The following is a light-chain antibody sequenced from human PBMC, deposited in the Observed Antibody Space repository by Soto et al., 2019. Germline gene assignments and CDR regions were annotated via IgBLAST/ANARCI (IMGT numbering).Light chain of an antibody. CDR1: QGVSSY. CDR2: DAS. Sequence: EIVLTQSPATLSLSPGETATLSCRASQGVSSYLAWYQQKPGQAPRLLIYDASNRATGIPARFSGSGPGTDFTLTISSLEPEDFAVYYCQQRSYWPYTFGQGTKLEIK. CDR3: QQRSYWPYT. J-gene: IGKJ2*01. V-gene: IGKV3D-11*01.